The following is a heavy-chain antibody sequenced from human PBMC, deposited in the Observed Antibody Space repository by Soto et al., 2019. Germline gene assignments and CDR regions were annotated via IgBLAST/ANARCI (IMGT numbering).Heavy chain of an antibody. CDR1: GFTFSSYA. D-gene: IGHD5-12*01. Sequence: EVQLLESGGGLVQPGGSLRLSCAASGFTFSSYAMSWVRQAPGKGLEWVSGITGSGGSTYYPDSVKGRFTISRDYSKNTLYLPMNRLRAEDTAVYYCAKFEIEAPIIANQFDYWGQGTLVTVSS. CDR3: AKFEIEAPIIANQFDY. CDR2: ITGSGGST. V-gene: IGHV3-23*01. J-gene: IGHJ4*02.